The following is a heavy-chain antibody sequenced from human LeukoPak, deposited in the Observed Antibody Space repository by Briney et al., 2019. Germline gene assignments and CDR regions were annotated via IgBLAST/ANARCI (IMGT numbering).Heavy chain of an antibody. CDR3: AREREHDYGTDY. CDR2: ISTYGHTS. CDR1: GFAFSTYS. J-gene: IGHJ4*02. V-gene: IGHV3-48*01. Sequence: GGSLRLSCAVSGFAFSTYSMNWVRQAPGKGLEWVSYISTYGHTSYYADSVKGRFTISRDNAKNSLYLRMNSLRAEDTAVYYCAREREHDYGTDYWGQGTLVTVSS. D-gene: IGHD4-17*01.